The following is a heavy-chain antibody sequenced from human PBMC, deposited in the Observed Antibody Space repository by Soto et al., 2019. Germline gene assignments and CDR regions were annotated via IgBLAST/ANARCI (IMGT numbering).Heavy chain of an antibody. CDR3: TVAYSYGYNYFDY. J-gene: IGHJ4*02. CDR1: GFTFGDYA. D-gene: IGHD5-18*01. CDR2: IRSKAYGGTT. V-gene: IGHV3-49*04. Sequence: GGSLRLSCTASGFTFGDYAMSWVRQAPGKGLEWVGFIRSKAYGGTTEYAASVKGRFTISRDDSKSIAYLQMNSLKTEDTVVYYCTVAYSYGYNYFDYWGQGTLVTVSS.